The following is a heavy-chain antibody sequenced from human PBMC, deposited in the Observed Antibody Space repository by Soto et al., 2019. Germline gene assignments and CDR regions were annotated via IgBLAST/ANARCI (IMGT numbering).Heavy chain of an antibody. V-gene: IGHV5-10-1*01. J-gene: IGHJ4*02. CDR2: IDPSDSQT. CDR1: GYGFAGYW. Sequence: GESLKISCKGSGYGFAGYWITWVRQKPGKGLEWMGRIDPSDSQTYYSPSFRGRVTISVTKSITTVFLQWSSLRASDTAMYYCARQIYDSDTGPNFQYYFDSWGRGTPVTVSS. D-gene: IGHD3-22*01. CDR3: ARQIYDSDTGPNFQYYFDS.